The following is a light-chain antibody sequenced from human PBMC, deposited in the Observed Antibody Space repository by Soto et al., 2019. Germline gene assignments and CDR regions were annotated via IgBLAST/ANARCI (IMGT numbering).Light chain of an antibody. CDR1: QVLRND. CDR2: AAS. J-gene: IGKJ2*01. Sequence: AIQITQSPSSLSASVGDRVTITCRASQVLRNDLGWYQHIPGKAPKLLIYAASTLQNGVPSRFSGSGSGTDFTLTISGLQPEDSETYYCLQDYRYPFTFGQGTKLQIK. CDR3: LQDYRYPFT. V-gene: IGKV1-6*01.